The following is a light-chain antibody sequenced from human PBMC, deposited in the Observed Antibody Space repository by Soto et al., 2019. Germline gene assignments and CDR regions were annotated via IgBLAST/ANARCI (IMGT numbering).Light chain of an antibody. CDR3: QSLGTGIQV. CDR1: SGYSTYA. V-gene: IGLV4-69*01. CDR2: LNYDGTH. J-gene: IGLJ3*02. Sequence: QLVLTQSPSASASLGASVKLTCTLSSGYSTYAIAWHQQQSEKGPRFLMKLNYDGTHSKGDGFFDRFSGSSSGAERHLTISSLQSEDEADYYCQSLGTGIQVFGGGTKLTVL.